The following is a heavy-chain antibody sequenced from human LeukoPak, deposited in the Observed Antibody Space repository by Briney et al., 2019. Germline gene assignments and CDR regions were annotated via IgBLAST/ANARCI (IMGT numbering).Heavy chain of an antibody. CDR1: GFTFSSYA. CDR3: GREDCNNVRCYGASDA. D-gene: IGHD2-2*01. V-gene: IGHV3-69-1*01. Sequence: GGSLRLSCVGSGFTFSSYAMNWVRQAPGKGLEWVSSIISSNNIYYADSVKGRFTISRDNAKNSLSLQMNSLRGEDTAVYYCGREDCNNVRCYGASDAWGQGTLVTVSS. CDR2: IISSNNI. J-gene: IGHJ5*02.